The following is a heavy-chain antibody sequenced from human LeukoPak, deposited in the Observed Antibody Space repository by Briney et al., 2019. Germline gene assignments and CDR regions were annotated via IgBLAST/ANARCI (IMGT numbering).Heavy chain of an antibody. CDR1: GFTFSNYW. CDR3: ARDNYASGSLDY. CDR2: IKQDGSDT. D-gene: IGHD3-10*01. Sequence: PGGSLRLSCAASGFTFSNYWMNWVRQAPGKGLEWVGNIKQDGSDTHYGDSVKGRFTISRDNAENSLYLQMNSLRTEDTAVYYCARDNYASGSLDYWGQGALVTVSS. V-gene: IGHV3-7*01. J-gene: IGHJ4*02.